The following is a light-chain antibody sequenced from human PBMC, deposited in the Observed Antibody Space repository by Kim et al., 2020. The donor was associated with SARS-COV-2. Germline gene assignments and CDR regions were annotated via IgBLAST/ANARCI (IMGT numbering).Light chain of an antibody. Sequence: CTGDRSTRPCRASQSVTGSWLALDHQKTGQATRRLIYGASSRTAGIPDRFSGSGSGTDFTLTISRLEHEDFAGYYCQQYGTTPPTFGQGTKVDIK. J-gene: IGKJ2*01. CDR1: QSVTGSW. V-gene: IGKV3-20*01. CDR2: GAS. CDR3: QQYGTTPPT.